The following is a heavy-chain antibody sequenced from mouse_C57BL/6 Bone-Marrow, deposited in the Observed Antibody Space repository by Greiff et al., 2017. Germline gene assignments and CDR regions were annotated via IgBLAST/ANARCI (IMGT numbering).Heavy chain of an antibody. CDR3: ARERDSSDFDY. CDR1: GYTFTDYY. Sequence: EVQLQQSGPVLVKPGASVKMSCKASGYTFTDYYMNWVKQSHGKSLEWIGVINPYNGGTSYNQKFKGKATLTVDKSSSTAYMELNSLTSEDSAVYYCARERDSSDFDYWGQGTTLTVSS. CDR2: INPYNGGT. V-gene: IGHV1-19*01. D-gene: IGHD3-3*01. J-gene: IGHJ2*01.